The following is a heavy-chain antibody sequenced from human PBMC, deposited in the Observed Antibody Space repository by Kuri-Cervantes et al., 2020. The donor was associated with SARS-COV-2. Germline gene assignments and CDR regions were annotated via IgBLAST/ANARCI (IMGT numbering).Heavy chain of an antibody. V-gene: IGHV1-69*13. CDR2: IIPIIGTP. Sequence: SVKVSCKASGGTFSSYALSWVRQAPGQGHEWMGGIIPIIGTPNYAQKFQGRVTITADESTSTGYLELSSLRSEDTAVYYCARSRITIFGVVTIPLDYWGQGTLVTVSS. CDR1: GGTFSSYA. CDR3: ARSRITIFGVVTIPLDY. D-gene: IGHD3-3*01. J-gene: IGHJ4*02.